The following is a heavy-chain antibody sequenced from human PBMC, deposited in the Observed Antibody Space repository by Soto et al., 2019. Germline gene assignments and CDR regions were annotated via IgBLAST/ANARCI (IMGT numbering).Heavy chain of an antibody. Sequence: EVQLVESGGGSVQPGGALRISWASSGFTFSSSWVHRVRQTPGEGLVWVSRISRDGSSTTYTDSVKGRFTISRDNAKNTLYLQMNSLRAEDTAVYYCARVPLFCSGGSCYDYWGQGTLVTVSS. CDR1: GFTFSSSW. CDR2: ISRDGSST. D-gene: IGHD2-15*01. CDR3: ARVPLFCSGGSCYDY. V-gene: IGHV3-74*01. J-gene: IGHJ4*02.